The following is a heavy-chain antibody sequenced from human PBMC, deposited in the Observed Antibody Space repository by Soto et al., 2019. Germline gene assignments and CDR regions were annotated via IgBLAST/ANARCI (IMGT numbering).Heavy chain of an antibody. CDR2: IKQDGSEK. CDR3: ARDGTPGIASKVGAFDI. D-gene: IGHD6-13*01. CDR1: GFTFSSYW. Sequence: SLRLSCAASGFTFSSYWMSWVRQAPGKGLEWVANIKQDGSEKYYVDSVKGRFTISRDNAKNSLYLQMNSLRAEDTAVYYCARDGTPGIASKVGAFDIWGQGTMVTVSS. V-gene: IGHV3-7*01. J-gene: IGHJ3*02.